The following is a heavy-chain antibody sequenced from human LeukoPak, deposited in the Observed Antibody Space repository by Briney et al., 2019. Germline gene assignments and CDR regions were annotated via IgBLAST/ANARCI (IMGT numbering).Heavy chain of an antibody. CDR2: INPNSGGT. V-gene: IGHV1-2*02. Sequence: ASVKVSCKASGYTFTGYYMHWVRQAPGQGLEWMGWINPNSGGTNYAQKFQGRVTMTRDTSISTAYMELSRLRSDDTAVYYCARALYCTNGVCYEANWFDPGAREPWSPSPQ. J-gene: IGHJ5*02. CDR3: ARALYCTNGVCYEANWFDP. D-gene: IGHD2-8*01. CDR1: GYTFTGYY.